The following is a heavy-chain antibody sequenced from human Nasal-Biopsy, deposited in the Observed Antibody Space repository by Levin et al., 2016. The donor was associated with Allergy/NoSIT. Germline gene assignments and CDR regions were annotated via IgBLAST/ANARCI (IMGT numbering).Heavy chain of an antibody. V-gene: IGHV4-61*01. D-gene: IGHD3-22*01. CDR2: IYSGGST. CDR3: ARYDSSGSNCFDP. Sequence: SETLSLTCTVSGDSVTSDNYYWGWIRQPPGKGLEWIGYIYSGGSTGYNPALRSRVSISIDMSRNQFSLRLTSVTAADTALYYCARYDSSGSNCFDPWGQGTLVTVSS. J-gene: IGHJ5*02. CDR1: GDSVTSDNYY.